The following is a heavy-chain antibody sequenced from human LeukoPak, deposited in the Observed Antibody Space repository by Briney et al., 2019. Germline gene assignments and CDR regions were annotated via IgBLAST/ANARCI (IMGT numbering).Heavy chain of an antibody. V-gene: IGHV1-2*02. CDR3: ARGYSGSRYYYYYMDV. CDR2: INPNSGGT. J-gene: IGHJ6*03. CDR1: GYTFTGYY. Sequence: ASVKVSCKASGYTFTGYYMHWVRQAPGQGLEWMGWINPNSGGTNYAQKLQGRVTMTTDTSTSTAYMELRSLRSDDTAVYYCARGYSGSRYYYYYMDVWGKGTTVTVSS. D-gene: IGHD1-26*01.